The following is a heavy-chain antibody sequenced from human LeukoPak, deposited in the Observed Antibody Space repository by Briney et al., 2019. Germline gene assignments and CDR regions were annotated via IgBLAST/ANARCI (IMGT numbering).Heavy chain of an antibody. CDR1: GFTFSNAW. V-gene: IGHV3-15*01. Sequence: GGSLRLSCATSGFTFSNAWMSWVRQAPGKGLECVGRIKSKTDGGTTDYAAPVKGRFTISRDDSKNTLYLQMNSLKTEDTAVYYCTTEGIAALDAFDIWGEGTMVTVSS. CDR3: TTEGIAALDAFDI. J-gene: IGHJ3*02. CDR2: IKSKTDGGTT. D-gene: IGHD6-13*01.